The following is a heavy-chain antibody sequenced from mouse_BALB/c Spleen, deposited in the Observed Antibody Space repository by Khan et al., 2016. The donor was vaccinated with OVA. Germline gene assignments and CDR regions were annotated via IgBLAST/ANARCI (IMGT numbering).Heavy chain of an antibody. CDR2: INPSTGYT. Sequence: QVQLKESGAELAKPGASVKMSCTASGYTFTSYWMHWVKQRPGQGLEWIGYINPSTGYTEYNQRFKDKATLTADKSSSTAYIQLSSLTSEESAVYYCANHGRSSAWLTYWGQGTLVTVSS. CDR3: ANHGRSSAWLTY. V-gene: IGHV1-7*01. J-gene: IGHJ3*01. CDR1: GYTFTSYW.